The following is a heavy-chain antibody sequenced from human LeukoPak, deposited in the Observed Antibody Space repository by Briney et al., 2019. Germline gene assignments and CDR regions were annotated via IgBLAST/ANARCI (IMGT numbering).Heavy chain of an antibody. CDR3: AREAHSIAAAGIDY. Sequence: GGSLRLSCAASGFTFSSYWMSWVRQAPGKGLEWVANIKQDGSEKYYVDSVKGRFTISRDNAKNSLYLQMNSLRAEDTAVYYCAREAHSIAAAGIDYWGQGTLVTVSS. J-gene: IGHJ4*02. D-gene: IGHD6-13*01. V-gene: IGHV3-7*01. CDR2: IKQDGSEK. CDR1: GFTFSSYW.